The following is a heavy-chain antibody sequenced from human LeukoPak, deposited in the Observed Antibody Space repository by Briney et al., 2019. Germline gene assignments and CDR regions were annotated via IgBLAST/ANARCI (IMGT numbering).Heavy chain of an antibody. D-gene: IGHD3-22*01. CDR1: GGSISSGSYY. CDR3: ARLGVQWSYYDSRGYSRRYFDN. V-gene: IGHV4-61*02. J-gene: IGHJ4*02. Sequence: SETLSLTCTVSGGSISSGSYYWSWIRQPAGKGLEWIGRIYTGGGTNYNPSLKSLVTISVDTSKNQFSLRLSSVTAADPAVYYCARLGVQWSYYDSRGYSRRYFDNWGQGTLVAVSS. CDR2: IYTGGGT.